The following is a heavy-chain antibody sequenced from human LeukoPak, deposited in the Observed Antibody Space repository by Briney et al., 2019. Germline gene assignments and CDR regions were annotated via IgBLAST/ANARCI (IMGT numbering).Heavy chain of an antibody. CDR3: ARDMSGYSYGYVTGAFDI. J-gene: IGHJ3*02. CDR2: ISSSSSYI. Sequence: GGSLRLSCAASGFTFSSYSMNWVRQAPEKGLEWVSSISSSSSYIYYADSVKGRFTISRDNAKNSLYLQMNSLRAEDTAVYYCARDMSGYSYGYVTGAFDIWGQGTMVTVSS. D-gene: IGHD5-18*01. V-gene: IGHV3-21*01. CDR1: GFTFSSYS.